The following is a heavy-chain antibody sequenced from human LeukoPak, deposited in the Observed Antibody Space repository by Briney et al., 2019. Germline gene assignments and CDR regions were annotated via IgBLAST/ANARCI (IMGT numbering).Heavy chain of an antibody. CDR1: GFSFSSYA. CDR3: AKDPYYYDSSGYGYGMDV. V-gene: IGHV3-23*01. J-gene: IGHJ6*02. D-gene: IGHD3-22*01. CDR2: ISGSGGST. Sequence: GGSLRLSCAASGFSFSSYAMAWVRQAPGKGQEWVSTISGSGGSTHYADSVKGRFTISRDNSKNTLYLRMNSLRAEDTAVYYCAKDPYYYDSSGYGYGMDVWGQGTTVTVSS.